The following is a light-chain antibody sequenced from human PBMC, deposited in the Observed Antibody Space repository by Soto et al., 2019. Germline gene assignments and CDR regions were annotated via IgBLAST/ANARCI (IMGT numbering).Light chain of an antibody. CDR3: MQALQTPPT. CDR1: QSLLHRNGYNY. J-gene: IGKJ5*01. Sequence: DIVLTQSPLSLRVTPGQPASISCRSSQSLLHRNGYNYLDWFLQKPGQSPQLLIFLGSNRASGVPDRFSGSASGTDFTLKISRVEADDVGVYYCMQALQTPPTFGQGTRLEIK. V-gene: IGKV2-28*01. CDR2: LGS.